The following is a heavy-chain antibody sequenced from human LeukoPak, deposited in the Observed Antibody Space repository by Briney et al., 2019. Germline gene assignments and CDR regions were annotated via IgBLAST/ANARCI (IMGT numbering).Heavy chain of an antibody. D-gene: IGHD2-2*01. CDR1: GFTVSSTY. Sequence: GGSLRLSCAASGFTVSSTYMSWVRQAPGKGLEWVSVIYSDGNTYYADSVKGRFTISRDTSKNMVYLQMNSLRAEDAAVYYCTSGGYCSSTSCYGENWGQGTLVTVSS. CDR2: IYSDGNT. CDR3: TSGGYCSSTSCYGEN. V-gene: IGHV3-66*01. J-gene: IGHJ4*02.